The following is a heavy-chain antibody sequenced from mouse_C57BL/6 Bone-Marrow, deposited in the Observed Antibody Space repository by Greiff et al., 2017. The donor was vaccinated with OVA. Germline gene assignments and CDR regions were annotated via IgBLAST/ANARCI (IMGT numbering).Heavy chain of an antibody. J-gene: IGHJ1*03. D-gene: IGHD1-1*01. V-gene: IGHV1-39*01. Sequence: LVESGPELVKPGASVKISCKASGYSFNDYNMNWVKQSNGKSLEWIGVINPNYGTTSYTQKFKGKATMTVDPSSITAYMPLNSLTSEDSAVYYCASYYGSSYRYFDVWGTGTTVTVSS. CDR2: INPNYGTT. CDR3: ASYYGSSYRYFDV. CDR1: GYSFNDYN.